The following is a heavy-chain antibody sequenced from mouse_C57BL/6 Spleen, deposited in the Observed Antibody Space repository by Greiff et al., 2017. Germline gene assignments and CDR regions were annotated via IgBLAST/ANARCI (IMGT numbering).Heavy chain of an antibody. CDR1: GYAFSSSW. CDR3: ARKGVGYFDV. CDR2: IYPGDGDT. Sequence: QVQLQQSGPELVKPGASVKISCKASGYAFSSSWMNWVKQRPGKGLEWIGRIYPGDGDTNYNGKFKGKATLTADKSSSKAYMQLSSLTSEDSAVYFCARKGVGYFDVWGTGTTVTVSS. V-gene: IGHV1-82*01. J-gene: IGHJ1*03.